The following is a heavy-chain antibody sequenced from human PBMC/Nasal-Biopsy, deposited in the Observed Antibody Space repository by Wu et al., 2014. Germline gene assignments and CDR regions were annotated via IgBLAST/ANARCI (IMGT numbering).Heavy chain of an antibody. CDR2: IIGSGSST. Sequence: LRLSCAASGFSFSSYAMSWVRQGPGKGLEWVSAIIGSGSSTYYADSVKGRFTISRDNSKNTLFLQMNSLRVEDTAVYYCRVYSSGYLGTDAFDIWGQGTMVTVSS. J-gene: IGHJ3*02. CDR3: RVYSSGYLGTDAFDI. D-gene: IGHD3-22*01. V-gene: IGHV3-23*01. CDR1: GFSFSSYA.